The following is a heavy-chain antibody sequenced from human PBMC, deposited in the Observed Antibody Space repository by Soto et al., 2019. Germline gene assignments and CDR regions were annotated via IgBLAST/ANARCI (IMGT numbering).Heavy chain of an antibody. V-gene: IGHV1-69*12. J-gene: IGHJ4*02. CDR1: GGTFSSYA. D-gene: IGHD1-26*01. CDR2: IIRIFGTE. Sequence: QVQLVQSGAEVKKPGSSVKVSCKASGGTFSSYAISWMRQAPGQGHERMGGIIRIFGTENYAQKFQSRVTITADESTSTSNMELSSLRSEDTAVYCCARSFIVGATGGGLYWGQGTLVTVSS. CDR3: ARSFIVGATGGGLY.